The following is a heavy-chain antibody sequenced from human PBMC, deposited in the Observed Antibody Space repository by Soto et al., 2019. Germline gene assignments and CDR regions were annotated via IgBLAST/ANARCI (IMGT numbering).Heavy chain of an antibody. V-gene: IGHV1-69*13. CDR3: AYPYCSGGSCYSGSRPFDP. J-gene: IGHJ5*02. Sequence: GASVKVSCKASGGTFSSYAISWVRQAPGQGLEWMGGIIPIFGTANYAQKFQGRVTITADESTSTAYMELSSLRSEDTAVYYCAYPYCSGGSCYSGSRPFDPWGQGTLVTVSS. CDR1: GGTFSSYA. CDR2: IIPIFGTA. D-gene: IGHD2-15*01.